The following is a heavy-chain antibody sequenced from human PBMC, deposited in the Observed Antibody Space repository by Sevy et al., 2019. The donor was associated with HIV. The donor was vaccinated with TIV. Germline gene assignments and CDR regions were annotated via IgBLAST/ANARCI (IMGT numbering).Heavy chain of an antibody. Sequence: GGSLRLSCAASGFIFSGYVMSWVRQAPGQGLEWVSVISGSGGSTYYADSVKGRFTISRDNFRNTLYLQMNSLRAEDTAVYYCAKDRITAARFQHWGQGTLVTVSS. CDR1: GFIFSGYV. D-gene: IGHD6-13*01. J-gene: IGHJ1*01. CDR2: ISGSGGST. V-gene: IGHV3-23*01. CDR3: AKDRITAARFQH.